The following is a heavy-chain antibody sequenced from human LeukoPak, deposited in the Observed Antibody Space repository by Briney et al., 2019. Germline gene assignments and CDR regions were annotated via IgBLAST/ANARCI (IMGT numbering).Heavy chain of an antibody. CDR1: GGSISSGGYY. D-gene: IGHD1-26*01. V-gene: IGHV4-30-2*01. CDR2: IYHSGST. J-gene: IGHJ4*02. CDR3: ASGGVGATYFDG. Sequence: PSQTLSLTCTVSGGSISSGGYYWSWIRQPPGKGLEWIGYIYHSGSTYYNPSLKSRVTISVDRSKNQFSLKLSSVTAADTAVYYCASGGVGATYFDGWGQGTLVTVSS.